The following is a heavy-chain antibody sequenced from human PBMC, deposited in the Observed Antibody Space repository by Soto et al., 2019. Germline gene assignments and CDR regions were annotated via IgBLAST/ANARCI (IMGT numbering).Heavy chain of an antibody. D-gene: IGHD3-22*01. CDR3: ARKEEYYYDSSGYHLTASFDY. J-gene: IGHJ4*02. Sequence: ASVKVSCKASCYGFTSYGISWVRQAPGQGLEWMGWISAYNGNTNYAQKLQGRVTMTTDTSTSTAYMELRSLRSDDAAVYYCARKEEYYYDSSGYHLTASFDYWGQGTLVTVSS. CDR2: ISAYNGNT. CDR1: CYGFTSYG. V-gene: IGHV1-18*04.